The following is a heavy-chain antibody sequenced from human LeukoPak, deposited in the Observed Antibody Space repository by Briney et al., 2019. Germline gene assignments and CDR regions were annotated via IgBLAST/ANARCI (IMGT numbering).Heavy chain of an antibody. CDR1: GYSISSGYY. CDR3: ARGRYDILTGYYTRTFDI. J-gene: IGHJ3*02. D-gene: IGHD3-9*01. CDR2: IYQSGNT. V-gene: IGHV4-38-2*02. Sequence: SETLSLTCTVSGYSISSGYYWGWFRRPPGKGLEWIGNIYQSGNTYYSPSLKSRVTISVDTSENQFSLRLRSVTAADTAVYYCARGRYDILTGYYTRTFDIWGQGTMVTVSS.